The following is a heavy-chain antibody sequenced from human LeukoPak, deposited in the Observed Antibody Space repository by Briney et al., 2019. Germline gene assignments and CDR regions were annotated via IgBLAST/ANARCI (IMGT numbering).Heavy chain of an antibody. Sequence: PGGSLRLSCAASGFTSSNYEMFWVRQAPGKGLEWVSSISSSSSYIYYADSVKGRFTISRDNAKNSLYLQMNSLRAEDTAVYYCARVASKAFDYWGQGTLVTVSS. CDR3: ARVASKAFDY. V-gene: IGHV3-21*01. CDR1: GFTSSNYE. CDR2: ISSSSSYI. D-gene: IGHD2-15*01. J-gene: IGHJ4*02.